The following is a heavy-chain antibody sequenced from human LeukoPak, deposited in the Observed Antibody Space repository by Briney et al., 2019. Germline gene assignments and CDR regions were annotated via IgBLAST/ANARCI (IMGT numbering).Heavy chain of an antibody. J-gene: IGHJ4*02. CDR2: IRYDGGNK. D-gene: IGHD6-13*01. CDR1: GFTFSSYG. Sequence: VGSLRLSCAASGFTFSSYGMHWVRQAPGKGLEGVALIRYDGGNKYYADAVKGRFTIARDNFKNTLYLQMNSLRAEDTAVYYCAKDASNCWYMDYWGQGTMVTVSS. CDR3: AKDASNCWYMDY. V-gene: IGHV3-30*02.